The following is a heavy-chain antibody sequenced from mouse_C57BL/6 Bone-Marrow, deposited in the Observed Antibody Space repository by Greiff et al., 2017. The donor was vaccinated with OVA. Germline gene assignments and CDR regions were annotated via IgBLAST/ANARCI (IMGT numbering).Heavy chain of an antibody. V-gene: IGHV1-82*01. D-gene: IGHD2-3*01. J-gene: IGHJ2*01. Sequence: QVQLQQSGPELVKPGASVKISCKASGYAFSSSWMNWVKQRPGKGLEWIGRIYPGDGDTNYNGKFKGKATLTADKSSSTAYMQLSSLTSKDSAVYFCARHEDGYYASYFDYWGQGTTLTVSS. CDR3: ARHEDGYYASYFDY. CDR1: GYAFSSSW. CDR2: IYPGDGDT.